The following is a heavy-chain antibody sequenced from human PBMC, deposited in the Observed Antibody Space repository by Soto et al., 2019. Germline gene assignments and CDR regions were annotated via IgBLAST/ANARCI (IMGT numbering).Heavy chain of an antibody. D-gene: IGHD5-12*01. CDR3: ARSGYSGYDFSFPSRYYFDY. CDR1: GYTFTSYY. CDR2: INPSGGST. J-gene: IGHJ4*02. V-gene: IGHV1-46*03. Sequence: GASVKVSCKASGYTFTSYYMHWVRQAPGQGLEWMGIINPSGGSTSYAQKFQGRVTMTRDTSTSTVYMELSSLRSEDTAVYYCARSGYSGYDFSFPSRYYFDYWGQGTLVTVSS.